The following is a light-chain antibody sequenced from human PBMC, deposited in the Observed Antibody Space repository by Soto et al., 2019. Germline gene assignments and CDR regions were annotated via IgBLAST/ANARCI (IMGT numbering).Light chain of an antibody. CDR3: QQYNTYLS. Sequence: DIQMTQSPTSVSASVGDRVTITCRASQDISSSLALYQQKPGKAPKLLIYAASSLQSGVPSRFSGSGSGTEFTLTISSLQPDDVATYYCQQYNTYLSFGQGTKVDIK. CDR1: QDISSS. J-gene: IGKJ1*01. CDR2: AAS. V-gene: IGKV1D-16*01.